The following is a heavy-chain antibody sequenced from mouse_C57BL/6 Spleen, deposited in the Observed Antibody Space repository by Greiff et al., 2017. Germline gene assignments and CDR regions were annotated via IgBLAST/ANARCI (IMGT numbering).Heavy chain of an antibody. CDR3: ARAGKSCRRLDD. Sequence: QVQLQQPGTELVQPGASVTLSCKASGYTFTGYWLHWVKQRPGQGLEWIGYINPPTGGTTYNQKFKGKATLTVDKSSSTAYMQLSSLTSEDSAVYYCARAGKSCRRLDDWGTGTSVTVSA. J-gene: IGHJ1*03. V-gene: IGHV1-53*01. CDR1: GYTFTGYW. CDR2: INPPTGGT. D-gene: IGHD1-1*01.